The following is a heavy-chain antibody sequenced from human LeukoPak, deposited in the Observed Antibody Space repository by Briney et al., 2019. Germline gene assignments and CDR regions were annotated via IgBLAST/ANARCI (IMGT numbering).Heavy chain of an antibody. V-gene: IGHV1-2*02. J-gene: IGHJ4*02. CDR3: AREASGWYAY. CDR1: VFTFTDYY. Sequence: GSLKVSCEASVFTFTDYYMHWVRQAPGQGLEWVGWINPNSGATAYAQKLQGRVTVTRDTPINTAYMDLSMLTSDDTAMYYCAREASGWYAYWGQGTLVTVSS. CDR2: INPNSGAT. D-gene: IGHD6-19*01.